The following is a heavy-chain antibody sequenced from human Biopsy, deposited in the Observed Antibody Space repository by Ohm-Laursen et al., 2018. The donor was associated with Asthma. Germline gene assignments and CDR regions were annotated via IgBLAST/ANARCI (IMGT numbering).Heavy chain of an antibody. Sequence: ASVKVSCKSSGYTFNSAGTTWVRQAPGQGLEWMGWISVYNGNTKVAQKLQDRVTMITDTSTSTAYMELRSLRSDDTAVYFCARAVDYAHYYGIDVWGQGTTVTVS. D-gene: IGHD3-16*01. V-gene: IGHV1-18*01. CDR2: ISVYNGNT. CDR3: ARAVDYAHYYGIDV. J-gene: IGHJ6*02. CDR1: GYTFNSAG.